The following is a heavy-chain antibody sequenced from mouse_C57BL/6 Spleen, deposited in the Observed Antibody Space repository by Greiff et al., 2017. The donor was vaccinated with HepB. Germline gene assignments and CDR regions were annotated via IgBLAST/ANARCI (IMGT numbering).Heavy chain of an antibody. J-gene: IGHJ3*01. D-gene: IGHD2-12*01. CDR3: ASGYYSNDEFAY. Sequence: EVMLVESGPVLVKPGASVKMSCKASGYTFTDYYMNWVKQSHGKSLEWIGVINPYNGGTSYNQKFKGKATLTVDKSSSTAYMELNSLTSEDSAVYYCASGYYSNDEFAYWGQGTLVTVSA. CDR1: GYTFTDYY. CDR2: INPYNGGT. V-gene: IGHV1-19*01.